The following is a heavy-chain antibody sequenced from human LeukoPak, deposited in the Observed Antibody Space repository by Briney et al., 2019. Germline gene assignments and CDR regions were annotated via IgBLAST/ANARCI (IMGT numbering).Heavy chain of an antibody. CDR2: INPSGGST. CDR3: ARDLQTPGQARACGY. V-gene: IGHV1-46*01. J-gene: IGHJ4*02. D-gene: IGHD2-21*01. CDR1: GYTFTSYY. Sequence: SVTVSCKASGYTFTSYYMHWVRQAPGQGLEWMGIINPSGGSTSYAQKFQGRVTMTRDTSTSTVYMELSSLRSEDTAVYYCARDLQTPGQARACGYWGQGTLVTVSS.